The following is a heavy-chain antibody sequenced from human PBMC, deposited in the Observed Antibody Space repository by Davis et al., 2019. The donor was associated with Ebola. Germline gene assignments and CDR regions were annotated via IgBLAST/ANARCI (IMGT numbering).Heavy chain of an antibody. Sequence: SLKISCAASGFTFSSYEMNWVRQAPGKGLEWVSYISSSGSTRYYADSVKGRFTISRDNAKNSLYLQMNSLRAEDTAVYYCARKGGLWTLDYWGQGTLVTVSS. J-gene: IGHJ4*02. CDR2: ISSSGSTR. CDR3: ARKGGLWTLDY. D-gene: IGHD3/OR15-3a*01. V-gene: IGHV3-48*03. CDR1: GFTFSSYE.